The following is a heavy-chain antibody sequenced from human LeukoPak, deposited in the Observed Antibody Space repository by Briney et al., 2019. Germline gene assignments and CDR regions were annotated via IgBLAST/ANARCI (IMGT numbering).Heavy chain of an antibody. Sequence: PGGSLRLSCVASGFTFDGYFMHWVRQGPGKALEWVSLINWDGGTTYYADSVKGRFTISRDNSKNSLYLQMNSLTSEDSALYYCAKDKRGSEGYNSGWYAFDDWGQGTLVTVSS. J-gene: IGHJ4*01. V-gene: IGHV3-43*01. D-gene: IGHD6-19*01. CDR3: AKDKRGSEGYNSGWYAFDD. CDR1: GFTFDGYF. CDR2: INWDGGTT.